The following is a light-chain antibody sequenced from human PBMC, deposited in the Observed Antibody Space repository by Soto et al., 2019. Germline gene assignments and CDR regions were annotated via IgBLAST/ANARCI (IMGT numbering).Light chain of an antibody. CDR3: HQYGNIPHT. Sequence: EIVLTQSPGPLSLSPGEIATLSCRASQSISGSLLAWYQQKAGQAPRLLIYGASSRATGIPDRFSGSGSGTDFTFIISSLEPEDFAVYYCHQYGNIPHTFGQGTKLETK. V-gene: IGKV3-20*01. CDR2: GAS. CDR1: QSISGSL. J-gene: IGKJ2*01.